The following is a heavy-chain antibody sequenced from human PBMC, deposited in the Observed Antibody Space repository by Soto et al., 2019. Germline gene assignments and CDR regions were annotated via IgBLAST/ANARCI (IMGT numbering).Heavy chain of an antibody. CDR2: VVPVLGMA. Sequence: QVQLVQSGAEVKKPGSSVKVSCTASEGTFNSYTFSWVRQAPGQGLEWMGRVVPVLGMADFARKFQGRVMITADNATSTAYMVLSSLRSDDSPAYYCATNYGSGSPHFDYWGQGTLVPVSS. CDR1: EGTFNSYT. J-gene: IGHJ4*02. CDR3: ATNYGSGSPHFDY. D-gene: IGHD3-10*01. V-gene: IGHV1-69*02.